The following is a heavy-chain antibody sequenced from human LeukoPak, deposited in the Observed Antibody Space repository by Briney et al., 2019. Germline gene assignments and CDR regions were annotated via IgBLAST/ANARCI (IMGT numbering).Heavy chain of an antibody. J-gene: IGHJ4*02. CDR3: ARRSGSRGSYSIDY. V-gene: IGHV5-51*01. Sequence: GASLKISCKGSGYSFINYWIGWVRQMPGKGLEWMGLIYPGDSDTRYSPSFQGQVTISVDKSIDTTYLQWSSLKASDTAMYYCARRSGSRGSYSIDYWGQGTLVTVSS. CDR2: IYPGDSDT. CDR1: GYSFINYW. D-gene: IGHD2-2*01.